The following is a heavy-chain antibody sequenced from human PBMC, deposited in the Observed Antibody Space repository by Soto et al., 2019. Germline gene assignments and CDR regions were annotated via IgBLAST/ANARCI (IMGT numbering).Heavy chain of an antibody. V-gene: IGHV4-31*03. CDR1: GGSISSGGYY. Sequence: QVQLQESGPGLVKPSQTLSLTCTVSGGSISSGGYYWSWIRQHPGKGLEWIGYIHYSGSTFYNPSRKSRVTISVDTSKNQFSLKLSSVTAADTAVYYCARSYGDYKRDAFDIWGQGTMVTVSS. J-gene: IGHJ3*02. D-gene: IGHD4-17*01. CDR2: IHYSGST. CDR3: ARSYGDYKRDAFDI.